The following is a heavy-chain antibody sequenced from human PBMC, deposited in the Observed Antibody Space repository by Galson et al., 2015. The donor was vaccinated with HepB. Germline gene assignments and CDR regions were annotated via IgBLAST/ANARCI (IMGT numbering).Heavy chain of an antibody. V-gene: IGHV4-31*03. J-gene: IGHJ3*02. CDR3: ARQSTEDQLPPMGAFDI. CDR2: IYYSGST. Sequence: TLSLTCTVSGGSISSGGYSWRWMRQHPGKGLEWIGYIYYSGSTYYNPSLKSRVTISIDTSKNQFSLKLSSVTAADTAVYYCARQSTEDQLPPMGAFDIWGQGTMVTVSS. CDR1: GGSISSGGYS. D-gene: IGHD2-2*01.